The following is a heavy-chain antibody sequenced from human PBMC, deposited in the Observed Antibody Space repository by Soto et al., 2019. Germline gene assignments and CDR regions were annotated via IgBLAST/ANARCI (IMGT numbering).Heavy chain of an antibody. CDR3: ARDHYDILTGPYGMDV. CDR2: INPNSGGT. CDR1: GYTFTGYY. Sequence: ASVKVSCKASGYTFTGYYMHWVRQAPGQGLEWMGWINPNSGGTNYAQKFQGWVTMTRDTSISTAYMELSRLRSDDTAVYYCARDHYDILTGPYGMDVWGQGTTVTVSS. J-gene: IGHJ6*02. V-gene: IGHV1-2*04. D-gene: IGHD3-9*01.